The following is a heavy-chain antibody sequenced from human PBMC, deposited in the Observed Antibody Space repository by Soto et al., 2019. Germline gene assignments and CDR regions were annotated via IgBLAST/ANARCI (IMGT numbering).Heavy chain of an antibody. V-gene: IGHV1-18*01. D-gene: IGHD3-3*01. CDR1: DNTFTYYG. Sequence: ASVKVSCKSSDNTFTYYGINWVRQTPGQGLEWLGWISGYNANTRDAQKFQDRVTMTADTSTSTAYMELRSLRSDDTAVYYCARSLYYDFWSGYYSRNWFDPWGQGTLVTVSS. CDR2: ISGYNANT. CDR3: ARSLYYDFWSGYYSRNWFDP. J-gene: IGHJ5*02.